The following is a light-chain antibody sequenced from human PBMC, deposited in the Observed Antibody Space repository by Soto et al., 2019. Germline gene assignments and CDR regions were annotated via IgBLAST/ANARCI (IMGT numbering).Light chain of an antibody. CDR1: QSVSSSY. J-gene: IGKJ1*01. Sequence: EIVLTQSPGALSLSPGERATLSCGASQSVSSSYLAWYQQKPGQAPRLLIYGASTRATGIPDRFSVSGSGTDFTLTISRLETEDFAVYYCQQYGSSPRTFGQGTKVEIK. CDR3: QQYGSSPRT. V-gene: IGKV3-20*01. CDR2: GAS.